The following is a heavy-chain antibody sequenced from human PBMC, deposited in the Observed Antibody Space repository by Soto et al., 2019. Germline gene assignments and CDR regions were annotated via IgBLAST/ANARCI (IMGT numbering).Heavy chain of an antibody. CDR1: GGTFSSYT. Sequence: QVQLVQSGAEVKKPGSSVKVFCKASGGTFSSYTISCVRQPPGQGLEWMGRIIPILGIANYAQKFQGRVTITADKSTSTAYMELSSLRSEDTAVYYCARDRGDGYNLSWGQGTLVTVSS. D-gene: IGHD5-12*01. J-gene: IGHJ4*02. V-gene: IGHV1-69*08. CDR2: IIPILGIA. CDR3: ARDRGDGYNLS.